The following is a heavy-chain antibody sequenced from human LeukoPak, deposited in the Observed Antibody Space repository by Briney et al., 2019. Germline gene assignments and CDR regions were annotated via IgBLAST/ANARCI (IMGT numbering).Heavy chain of an antibody. V-gene: IGHV3-23*01. Sequence: GGSLRLSCAASGFTFSSYAMSWVRQAPGKGLEWVSAISGSGGGTYYADSVKGRFTISRDSSENTVYLQMNSLRAEDTALYYCARIDYLKFRDYWGQGTLVTVSS. CDR2: ISGSGGGT. CDR3: ARIDYLKFRDY. J-gene: IGHJ4*02. CDR1: GFTFSSYA. D-gene: IGHD2/OR15-2a*01.